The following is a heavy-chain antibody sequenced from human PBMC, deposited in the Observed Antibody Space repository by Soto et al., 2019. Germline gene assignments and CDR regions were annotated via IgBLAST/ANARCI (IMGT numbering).Heavy chain of an antibody. V-gene: IGHV3-9*01. J-gene: IGHJ4*02. CDR1: GFTFDDYA. Sequence: LRLSCAASGFTFDDYAMHWVRQAPGKGLEWVSGISWNSGSIGYADSVKGRFTIPRDNAKNSLYLQMNSLRAEDTALYYCAKDYGYSSSWQIFDYWGQGTLVTVSS. CDR2: ISWNSGSI. CDR3: AKDYGYSSSWQIFDY. D-gene: IGHD6-13*01.